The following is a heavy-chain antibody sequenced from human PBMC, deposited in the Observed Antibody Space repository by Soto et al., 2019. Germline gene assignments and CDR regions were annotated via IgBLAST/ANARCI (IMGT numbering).Heavy chain of an antibody. CDR3: ARALHSSGYPFDY. V-gene: IGHV3-48*03. CDR2: ISSGGSTT. Sequence: GGSLRLSCAASGFTFSSYEMNWVRQAPGKGLEWVSYISSGGSTTDYADSVRGRFTLSRDSAKNSLYLQTNSLRAEDTAVYYCARALHSSGYPFDYWGQGTLVTVSS. CDR1: GFTFSSYE. D-gene: IGHD3-22*01. J-gene: IGHJ4*02.